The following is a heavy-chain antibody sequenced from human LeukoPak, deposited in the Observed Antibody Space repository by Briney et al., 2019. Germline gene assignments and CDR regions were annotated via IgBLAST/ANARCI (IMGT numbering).Heavy chain of an antibody. Sequence: SETLSLTCTVSGGSISSYYRSWIRQPPGKGLEWIGYIYYRGSTNYNAALKSRVTISVDTSKNQFSLKLSSVTAADTAVYYCASTGYSGYVGWFDPWGQGTLVTVSS. CDR1: GGSISSYY. CDR2: IYYRGST. D-gene: IGHD5-12*01. J-gene: IGHJ5*02. V-gene: IGHV4-59*01. CDR3: ASTGYSGYVGWFDP.